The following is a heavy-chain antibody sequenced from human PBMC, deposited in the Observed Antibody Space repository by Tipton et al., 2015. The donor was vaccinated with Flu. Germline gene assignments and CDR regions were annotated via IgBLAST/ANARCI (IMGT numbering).Heavy chain of an antibody. D-gene: IGHD2-2*01. CDR2: IYYSGST. CDR3: ARAKGYCSSTSCYYYYYGMDV. CDR1: GGSISSYY. Sequence: TLSLTCTVSGGSISSYYWSWIRQPPGKGLEWIGYIYYSGSTNYNPSLKSQATISVDTSKNQFSLKLSSVTAADTAVYYCARAKGYCSSTSCYYYYYGMDVWGQGTTVTVSS. J-gene: IGHJ6*02. V-gene: IGHV4-59*01.